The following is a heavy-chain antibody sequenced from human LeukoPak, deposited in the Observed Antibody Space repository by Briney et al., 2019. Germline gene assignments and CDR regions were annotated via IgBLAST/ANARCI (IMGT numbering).Heavy chain of an antibody. D-gene: IGHD2-2*01. J-gene: IGHJ5*02. V-gene: IGHV4-34*01. Sequence: PSETLSLTCAVYGGSFSGYYWSWIRQPPGKGLEWIGEINHSGSTNYNPSLKSRVTISVDTSKNQFSLKLSSVTAADTAVYYCARGYRIVVVPAAHRKNWFDPWGLGTLVTVSS. CDR1: GGSFSGYY. CDR2: INHSGST. CDR3: ARGYRIVVVPAAHRKNWFDP.